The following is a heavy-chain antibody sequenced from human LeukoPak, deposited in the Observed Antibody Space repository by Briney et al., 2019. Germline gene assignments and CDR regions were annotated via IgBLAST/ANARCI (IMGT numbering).Heavy chain of an antibody. CDR1: GYTFTSYY. V-gene: IGHV1-46*01. J-gene: IGHJ6*03. CDR3: ARENPERGYSGYDNYYYYMDV. CDR2: INPSGGST. D-gene: IGHD5-12*01. Sequence: ASVKVSCKASGYTFTSYYMHWVQQAPGQGLEWMGIINPSGGSTSYAQKFQGRVTMTRDTSTSTVYMELSSLRSEDTAVYYCARENPERGYSGYDNYYYYMDVWGKGTTVTVSS.